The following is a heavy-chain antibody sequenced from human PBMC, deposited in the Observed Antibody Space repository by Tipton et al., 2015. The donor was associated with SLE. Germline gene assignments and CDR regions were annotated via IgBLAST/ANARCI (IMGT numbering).Heavy chain of an antibody. Sequence: TLSLTCAVYGGSFSGYYWSWIRQPPGKGLEWIGEINHSGSTSYNPSLKSRVTISVDTSKNQFSLKLSSVTAADTAVYYCARGRMVRGVDYWGQGTMVTVSS. J-gene: IGHJ3*01. D-gene: IGHD3-10*01. CDR3: ARGRMVRGVDY. CDR1: GGSFSGYY. CDR2: INHSGST. V-gene: IGHV4-34*01.